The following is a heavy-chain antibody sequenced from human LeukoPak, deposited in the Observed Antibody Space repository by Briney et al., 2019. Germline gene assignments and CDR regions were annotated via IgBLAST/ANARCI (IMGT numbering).Heavy chain of an antibody. D-gene: IGHD2/OR15-2a*01. V-gene: IGHV4-4*07. CDR3: AKYQSPWAFDI. J-gene: IGHJ3*02. CDR1: GGSISSDY. Sequence: SETLSLTCTVSGGSISSDYWCWIRQPAEKGLEWIALIYTSGTTKYNPSLKTRVTMSLDTSKNQLSLKLTSVTAADTALYYCAKYQSPWAFDIWGQGTMVAVSS. CDR2: IYTSGTT.